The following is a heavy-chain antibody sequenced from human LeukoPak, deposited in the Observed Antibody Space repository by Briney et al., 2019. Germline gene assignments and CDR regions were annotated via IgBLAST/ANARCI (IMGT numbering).Heavy chain of an antibody. CDR2: INPNSGGT. CDR3: ARVGPPGYCSSTTCYGYYFYYMDV. CDR1: GYTFTGYY. D-gene: IGHD2-2*03. Sequence: ASVKVSCKASGYTFTGYYMHWVRQAPGQGLEWMGWINPNSGGTNYAQKFQGRVTMTRDTSISTAYMELRSLRSDDTAVYYCARVGPPGYCSSTTCYGYYFYYMDVWGKGTTVTISS. J-gene: IGHJ6*03. V-gene: IGHV1-2*02.